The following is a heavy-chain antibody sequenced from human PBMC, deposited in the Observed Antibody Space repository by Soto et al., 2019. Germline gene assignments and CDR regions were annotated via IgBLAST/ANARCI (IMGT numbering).Heavy chain of an antibody. D-gene: IGHD3-10*01. J-gene: IGHJ4*02. CDR1: GFTFSGYW. CDR3: EGDLGAGVAL. CDR2: ISSDGTAT. V-gene: IGHV3-74*01. Sequence: PGGSLRLSCVASGFTFSGYWMHWVRQAPGKGLEWVSRISSDGTATNYADSVEGRFTISRDNARNTLFLQVNSLRSEDSAVYYWEGDLGAGVALGGQGPLVTVSS.